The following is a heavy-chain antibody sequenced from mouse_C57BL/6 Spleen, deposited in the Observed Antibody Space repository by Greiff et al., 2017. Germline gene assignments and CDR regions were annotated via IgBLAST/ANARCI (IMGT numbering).Heavy chain of an antibody. CDR3: ARGEGYDSYYAMDY. D-gene: IGHD2-2*01. CDR2: IWSDGST. V-gene: IGHV2-6*03. J-gene: IGHJ4*01. CDR1: GFSLTSYG. Sequence: VQGVESGPGLVAPSQSLSITCTVSGFSLTSYGVHWVRQPPGKGLEWLVVIWSDGSTTYNSALKSRLSISKDNSKSQVFLKMNSLQTDDTAMYYCARGEGYDSYYAMDYWGQGTSVTVSS.